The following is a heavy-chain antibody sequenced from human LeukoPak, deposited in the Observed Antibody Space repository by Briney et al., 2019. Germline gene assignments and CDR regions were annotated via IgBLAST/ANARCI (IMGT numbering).Heavy chain of an antibody. V-gene: IGHV4-59*08. J-gene: IGHJ4*02. CDR2: IYYSGTT. D-gene: IGHD1/OR15-1a*01. Sequence: SETLSLTCTVSGGSISNYYWSWIRQPPGKGLEWIGYIYYSGTTTYNPSLKSRVTISLDTSKNQFSLKLSSMTAADTAVYYCARQRVNKWNNLWSFDYWGQGTLVTVSS. CDR1: GGSISNYY. CDR3: ARQRVNKWNNLWSFDY.